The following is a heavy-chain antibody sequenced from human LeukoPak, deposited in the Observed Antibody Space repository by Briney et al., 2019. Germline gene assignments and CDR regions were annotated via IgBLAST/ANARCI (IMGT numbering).Heavy chain of an antibody. CDR1: GGTFSSYA. Sequence: SVKVSCKASGGTFSSYAISWVRQAPGQGLEWMGRIIPIFGTANYAQKFQGRVTITTDESTSTAYMELSSLRSEDTAVYYCAREYSYGYGGAFDIWGQGAMVTVSS. CDR3: AREYSYGYGGAFDI. D-gene: IGHD5-18*01. V-gene: IGHV1-69*05. CDR2: IIPIFGTA. J-gene: IGHJ3*02.